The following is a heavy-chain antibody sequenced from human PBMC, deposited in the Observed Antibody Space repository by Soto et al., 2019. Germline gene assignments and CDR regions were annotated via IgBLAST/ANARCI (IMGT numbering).Heavy chain of an antibody. V-gene: IGHV1-18*04. Sequence: QVQLVQSGAEVKKPGASVTVSCKASGYTFNNYGLSWVRQAPGQGLEWMGWIGAYNGDTNYAQILRGRVTLTTDTSTSTVYMELRSLREDDTAMYCCVRDLLWFGESYWEDTFDIWGQGTMVTVSS. J-gene: IGHJ3*02. D-gene: IGHD3-10*01. CDR1: GYTFNNYG. CDR2: IGAYNGDT. CDR3: VRDLLWFGESYWEDTFDI.